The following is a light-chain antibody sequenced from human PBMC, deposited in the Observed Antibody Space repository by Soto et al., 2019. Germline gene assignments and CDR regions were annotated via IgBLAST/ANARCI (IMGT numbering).Light chain of an antibody. CDR1: QSVGSIY. Sequence: DIVLTQSPGTLSLSPGERATLSCRASQSVGSIYLAWYQQKPGQAPRLLIHGATNRASGIPDRFSGSGSGTGFTLTISRLEPEDFAVYYCQQYGSSPRTFGQGNNVEIK. CDR3: QQYGSSPRT. J-gene: IGKJ1*01. V-gene: IGKV3-20*01. CDR2: GAT.